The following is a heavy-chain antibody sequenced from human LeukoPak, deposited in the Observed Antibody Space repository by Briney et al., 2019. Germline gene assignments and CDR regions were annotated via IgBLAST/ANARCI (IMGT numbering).Heavy chain of an antibody. Sequence: SLQLPSAPPGLPISSYGKHWVRPAPRKGLEWVAVIWYDGSNKYYADSVQGRFTISRDNSKNTLYLQMNSLRAEDTAVYYCARSSSYGLFGAFDIWGQGTMVTVSS. CDR1: GLPISSYG. V-gene: IGHV3-33*01. J-gene: IGHJ3*02. CDR3: ARSSSYGLFGAFDI. CDR2: IWYDGSNK. D-gene: IGHD2-21*01.